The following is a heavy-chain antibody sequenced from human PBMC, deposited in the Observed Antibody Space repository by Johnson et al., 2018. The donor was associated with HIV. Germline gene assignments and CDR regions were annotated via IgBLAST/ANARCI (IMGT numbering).Heavy chain of an antibody. V-gene: IGHV3-66*01. CDR1: GFTVSSNY. CDR2: LFSGGTT. CDR3: ARACRDGYTCDAFEM. D-gene: IGHD5-24*01. J-gene: IGHJ3*02. Sequence: EVQLVESGGGLVQPGGSLRLSCAASGFTVSSNYMSWVRQAPGKGLEWVSVLFSGGTTYYADSVKGRFTISRDNSKNTLYLQMNSLRAEDTAVYYCARACRDGYTCDAFEMWARGQWAP.